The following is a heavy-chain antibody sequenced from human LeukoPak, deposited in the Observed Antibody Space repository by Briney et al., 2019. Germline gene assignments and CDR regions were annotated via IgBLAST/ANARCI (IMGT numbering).Heavy chain of an antibody. CDR2: IIPIFGAA. V-gene: IGHV1-69*05. Sequence: GASVKVSCKASGGTFSSYAISWVRQAPGQGLEWMGGIIPIFGAANYAQKFQGRVTITTDESTSTAYMELSSLRSEDTAVYYCARGDNYYDSSGYPVYFDYWGQGTLVTVSS. D-gene: IGHD3-22*01. CDR3: ARGDNYYDSSGYPVYFDY. CDR1: GGTFSSYA. J-gene: IGHJ4*02.